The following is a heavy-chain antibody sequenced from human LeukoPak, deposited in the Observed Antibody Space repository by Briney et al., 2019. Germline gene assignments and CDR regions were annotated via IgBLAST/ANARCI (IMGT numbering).Heavy chain of an antibody. Sequence: GGSLRLSCAASGFTFSSYSMNWVRQAPGKGLEWVSSITSSSSFIYYADSVKGRFTISRDNAKNSLYLQMNSLRAEDTAVYYCARESASVVGPTTHGMGVWGQGTTVTVSS. CDR2: ITSSSSFI. J-gene: IGHJ6*02. D-gene: IGHD1-26*01. V-gene: IGHV3-21*01. CDR1: GFTFSSYS. CDR3: ARESASVVGPTTHGMGV.